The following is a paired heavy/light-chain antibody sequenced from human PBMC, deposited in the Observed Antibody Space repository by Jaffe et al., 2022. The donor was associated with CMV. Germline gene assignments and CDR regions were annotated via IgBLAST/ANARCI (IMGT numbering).Light chain of an antibody. CDR1: SSDVGAYNY. V-gene: IGLV2-14*03. CDR2: DVT. J-gene: IGLJ2*01. Sequence: QSALTQPASVSGSPGQSITISCTGTSSDVGAYNYVSWYQQYPGKAPKVMIYDVTNRPSGVSNRFSGSKSGNTASLTISGLQAEDEADYYCSSYTTSSTLPVVIGGGTKVTVL. CDR3: SSYTTSSTLPVV.
Heavy chain of an antibody. V-gene: IGHV3-74*01. CDR3: ASGYSGSGSYWGTGRWYFDH. J-gene: IGHJ4*02. Sequence: EVQLVESGGGLVQPGGSLRLSCTASGFTFSSYWMHWVRQPPGKGLVWVSRIHSDGVTTTYADSVKGRFTISRDNAKNTLYLQMNSLRPEDTAVYFCASGYSGSGSYWGTGRWYFDHWGQGALVTVST. D-gene: IGHD3-10*01. CDR2: IHSDGVTT. CDR1: GFTFSSYW.